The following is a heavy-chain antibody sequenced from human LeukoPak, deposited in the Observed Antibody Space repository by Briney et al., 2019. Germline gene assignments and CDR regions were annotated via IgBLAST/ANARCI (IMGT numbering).Heavy chain of an antibody. V-gene: IGHV3-43*02. D-gene: IGHD1-26*01. CDR2: ISGDGGGT. J-gene: IGHJ6*02. CDR1: GFTFDDYA. Sequence: GGSLRLSCAASGFTFDDYAMHWVRQAPGKGLEWVSLISGDGGGTYYADSVKGRFTISRHNSKNSLYLQMNSLRTEDTAVYYCAKSRSYSHNYYGMDVWGQGTTVTVSS. CDR3: AKSRSYSHNYYGMDV.